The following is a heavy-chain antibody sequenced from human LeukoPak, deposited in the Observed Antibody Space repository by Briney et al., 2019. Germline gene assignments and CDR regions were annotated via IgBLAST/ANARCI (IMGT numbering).Heavy chain of an antibody. V-gene: IGHV3-7*01. CDR3: ARKLGRYFDY. J-gene: IGHJ4*02. D-gene: IGHD7-27*01. CDR2: IKQDGSEK. Sequence: GGSLRLSCAASGFTFSNYWMSWVRQAPGKGLEWVANIKQDGSEKYYADSVKGRFTISRDNAKNSLYLQMNSLRAEDTAVYYCARKLGRYFDYWGQGTLVTVSS. CDR1: GFTFSNYW.